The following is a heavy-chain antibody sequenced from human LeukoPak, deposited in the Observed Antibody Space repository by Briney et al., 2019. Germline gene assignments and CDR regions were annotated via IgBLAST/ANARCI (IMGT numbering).Heavy chain of an antibody. CDR3: ARGRQDVTMIVVVMTTVSYYLDV. J-gene: IGHJ6*03. CDR1: GGSFGGYY. D-gene: IGHD3-22*01. V-gene: IGHV4-34*01. CDR2: MNPSGST. Sequence: SETLSLTCAVYGGSFGGYYWTWIRQTPEKGLEWIGEMNPSGSTNYNPSLKSRVTISVDTSKNQFSLELSSVTAADTAVYYCARGRQDVTMIVVVMTTVSYYLDVWGKGTTVTVS.